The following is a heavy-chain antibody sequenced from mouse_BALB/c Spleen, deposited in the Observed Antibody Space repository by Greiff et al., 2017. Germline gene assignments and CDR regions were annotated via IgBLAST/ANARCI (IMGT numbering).Heavy chain of an antibody. CDR1: GFNIKDTY. CDR2: IDPANGNT. J-gene: IGHJ4*01. CDR3: ARAYYDYLYAMDY. V-gene: IGHV14-3*02. D-gene: IGHD2-4*01. Sequence: DVKLVESGAELVKPGASVKLSCTASGFNIKDTYMHWVKQRPEQGLEWIGRIDPANGNTKYDPKFQGKATITADTSSNTAYLQLSSLTSEDTAVYYCARAYYDYLYAMDYWGQGTSVTVSS.